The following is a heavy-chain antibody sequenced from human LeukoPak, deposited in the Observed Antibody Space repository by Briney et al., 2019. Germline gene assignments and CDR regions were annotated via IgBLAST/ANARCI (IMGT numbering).Heavy chain of an antibody. CDR1: GGTFSSYA. Sequence: SVKVSCKASGGTFSSYAISWVRQAPGQGLEWMGGIIPIFGTANYAQKFQGRVTITADESTSTAYMELSSLRSEDTAVYYCASKRGYSYGFDYWGQGTLVTVSS. CDR3: ASKRGYSYGFDY. CDR2: IIPIFGTA. J-gene: IGHJ4*02. D-gene: IGHD5-18*01. V-gene: IGHV1-69*13.